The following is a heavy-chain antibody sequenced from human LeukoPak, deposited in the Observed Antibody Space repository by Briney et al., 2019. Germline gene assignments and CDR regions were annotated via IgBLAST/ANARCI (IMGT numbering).Heavy chain of an antibody. CDR1: GYTFTGYY. CDR2: ISPNSGGT. Sequence: ASVKVSCKASGYTFTGYYMHWVRQAPRQGLEWMGWISPNSGGTNYAQKFQGRVSMTRDTSISTAYMELSRLRSDDTAVYYCARHYGDYGNPFNCWGQGTLVTVSS. V-gene: IGHV1-2*02. D-gene: IGHD4-17*01. J-gene: IGHJ4*02. CDR3: ARHYGDYGNPFNC.